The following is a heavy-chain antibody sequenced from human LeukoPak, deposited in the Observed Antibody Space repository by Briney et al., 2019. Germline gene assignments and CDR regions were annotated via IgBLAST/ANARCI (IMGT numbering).Heavy chain of an antibody. D-gene: IGHD2-15*01. J-gene: IGHJ3*02. V-gene: IGHV3-9*01. Sequence: GGSLRLSCAASGFTFDDYAMHWVRQAPGKGLEWVSGISWNSGSIGYADSVKGRFTTSRDNAKNSLYLQMNSLRAEDTALYYCAKEYCSGGSCYDDAFDIWGQGTMVTVSS. CDR1: GFTFDDYA. CDR3: AKEYCSGGSCYDDAFDI. CDR2: ISWNSGSI.